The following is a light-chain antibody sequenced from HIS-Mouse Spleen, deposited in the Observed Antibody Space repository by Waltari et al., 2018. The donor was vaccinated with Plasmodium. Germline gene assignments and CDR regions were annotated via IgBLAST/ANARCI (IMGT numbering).Light chain of an antibody. CDR2: AAS. Sequence: DIQMTQSPSSLSASVGDRVTITCRASQSISSYLNWYQQKPGKAPKLLIYAASSLQSVVPSRFSGSGSGTDFILTISSLQPEDFATYYCQQSYSTWTFGQGTKVEIK. CDR3: QQSYSTWT. V-gene: IGKV1-39*01. J-gene: IGKJ1*01. CDR1: QSISSY.